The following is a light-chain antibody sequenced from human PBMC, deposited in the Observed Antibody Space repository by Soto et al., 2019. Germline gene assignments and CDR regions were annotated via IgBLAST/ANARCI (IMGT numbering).Light chain of an antibody. CDR1: QGSRND. J-gene: IGKJ1*01. CDR2: AAS. CDR3: LQDYNYPRT. Sequence: AIQMTQSPSSLSASVGDRVTITCRASQGSRNDLGWYQQKPGKAPKLLIYAASSLQSGVPSRFSGSGSGTDFTLTISSMQPEDFATYYCLQDYNYPRTFGQGTKVEIK. V-gene: IGKV1-6*01.